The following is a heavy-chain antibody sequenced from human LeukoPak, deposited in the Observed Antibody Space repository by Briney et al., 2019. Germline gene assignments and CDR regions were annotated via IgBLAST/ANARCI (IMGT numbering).Heavy chain of an antibody. CDR3: ARGTFARGFDY. Sequence: GGSLRLSCAASEFSFTSYNMNWVRQAPRKGLEWVSSISTSSKYIYYADSVKGRFTISGDNAKTSLYLQMNRLTAEDTAVYYCARGTFARGFDYWGQGTLVTVSS. CDR1: EFSFTSYN. V-gene: IGHV3-21*01. CDR2: ISTSSKYI. J-gene: IGHJ4*02.